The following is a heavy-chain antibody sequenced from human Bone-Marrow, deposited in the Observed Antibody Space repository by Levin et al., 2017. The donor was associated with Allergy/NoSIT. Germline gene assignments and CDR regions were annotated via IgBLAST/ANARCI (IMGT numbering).Heavy chain of an antibody. V-gene: IGHV3-21*01. Sequence: GESLKISCTVSGFTFSIYSINWVRQAPGKGLEWVSSISSSGSDMYYVDSVRGRFTISRDNAKNSLTLQMNSLRAEDTAVYYCTRGIIGDVRVAHKEAFDIWGQGTMVSVSS. CDR1: GFTFSIYS. D-gene: IGHD2-8*02. CDR2: ISSSGSDM. J-gene: IGHJ3*02. CDR3: TRGIIGDVRVAHKEAFDI.